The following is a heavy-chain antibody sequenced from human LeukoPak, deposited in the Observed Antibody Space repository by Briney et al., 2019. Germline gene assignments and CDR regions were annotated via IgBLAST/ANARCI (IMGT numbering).Heavy chain of an antibody. Sequence: GGSLRLSCAASGFTFSSYEMNWVRQAPGKGLEWVSCISSSGSTIYYADSVKGRFTISRDNAKNSLYLQMNSLRAEDTAVYYCARDRIAAAGTEYYYYGMDVWGKGTTVTVSS. CDR3: ARDRIAAAGTEYYYYGMDV. CDR2: ISSSGSTI. V-gene: IGHV3-48*03. D-gene: IGHD6-13*01. CDR1: GFTFSSYE. J-gene: IGHJ6*04.